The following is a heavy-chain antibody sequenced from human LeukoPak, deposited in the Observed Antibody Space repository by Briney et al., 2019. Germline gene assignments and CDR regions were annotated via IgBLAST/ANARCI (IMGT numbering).Heavy chain of an antibody. J-gene: IGHJ4*02. CDR2: FDPEDGET. CDR1: GYTLTELS. V-gene: IGHV1-24*01. CDR3: ARWYYGSGSWLLDY. D-gene: IGHD3-10*01. Sequence: ASVKVSCKVSGYTLTELSMHWVRQAPGKGLEWMGGFDPEDGETIYAQKFQGRVTMTEDTSTDTAYMELSSLRSEDTAVYYCARWYYGSGSWLLDYWGQGTLVTVSS.